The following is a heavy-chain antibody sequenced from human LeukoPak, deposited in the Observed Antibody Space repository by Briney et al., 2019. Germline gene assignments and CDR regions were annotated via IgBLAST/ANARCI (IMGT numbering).Heavy chain of an antibody. Sequence: ASVKVSCKASGYTFTSYYMHWVRQAPGQGLEWMGIINTSGGSTSYAQKFQGRVTIIRNTSISTAYMELSSLRSEDTAVYYCARLSLLLPDAFDIWGQGTMVTVSS. J-gene: IGHJ3*02. CDR2: INTSGGST. D-gene: IGHD1-26*01. CDR3: ARLSLLLPDAFDI. CDR1: GYTFTSYY. V-gene: IGHV1-46*01.